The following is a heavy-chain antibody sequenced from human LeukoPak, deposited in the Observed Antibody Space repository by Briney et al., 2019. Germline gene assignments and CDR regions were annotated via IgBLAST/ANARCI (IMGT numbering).Heavy chain of an antibody. CDR3: AREGTYSSGWPFDY. J-gene: IGHJ4*02. Sequence: SETLSLTCTVSGGSISSGGYYWSWIRQHPGKGLEWIGYIYYSGSTYYNPSLKSRVTISIDTSKNQFSLKLSSVTAADTAVYYCAREGTYSSGWPFDYWGQGTLVTVSS. D-gene: IGHD6-19*01. CDR1: GGSISSGGYY. CDR2: IYYSGST. V-gene: IGHV4-31*03.